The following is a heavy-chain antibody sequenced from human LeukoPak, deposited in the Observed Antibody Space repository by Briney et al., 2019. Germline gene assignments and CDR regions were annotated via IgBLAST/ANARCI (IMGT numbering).Heavy chain of an antibody. CDR1: GDSISRTNFY. CDR2: IYYSGTT. Sequence: SETLSLTCTVSGDSISRTNFYWGWIRQPPGKGLEWIGSIYYSGTTNYNPSLKSRVTISVDTSKKQFSLKLTSVTAADTAVYYCARQGVSSYQYYFDYWGQGTLVTVSS. CDR3: ARQGVSSYQYYFDY. D-gene: IGHD3-22*01. J-gene: IGHJ4*02. V-gene: IGHV4-39*01.